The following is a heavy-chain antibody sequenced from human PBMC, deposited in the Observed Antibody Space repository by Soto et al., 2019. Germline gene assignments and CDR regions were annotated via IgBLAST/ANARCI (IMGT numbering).Heavy chain of an antibody. CDR3: ARQERELLPPYS. V-gene: IGHV3-48*02. Sequence: EVQLVESGGGLVQPGGSLRLSCAASGFTFSSYSMNWVRQAPGKGLEWVSYISSSSRTIYYADSVKGRFTISRDNAKNSLYLQMTSLTDEDTAVYYCARQERELLPPYSWGHGTLVTLSS. J-gene: IGHJ5*01. CDR2: ISSSSRTI. CDR1: GFTFSSYS. D-gene: IGHD1-26*01.